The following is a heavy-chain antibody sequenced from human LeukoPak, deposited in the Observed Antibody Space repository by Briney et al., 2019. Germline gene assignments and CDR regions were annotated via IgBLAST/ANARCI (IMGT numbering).Heavy chain of an antibody. D-gene: IGHD3-22*01. V-gene: IGHV3-74*03. Sequence: GGSLRLPCAASGFTLSSYWMHWVRQAPGKGLVWVSRIKSDGSRTTYADSVKGRFTISRDNAKNTLYLQMNSLRAEDTAVYYCARDPDLSGYSVFDYWGQGTLVTVSS. J-gene: IGHJ4*02. CDR1: GFTLSSYW. CDR3: ARDPDLSGYSVFDY. CDR2: IKSDGSRT.